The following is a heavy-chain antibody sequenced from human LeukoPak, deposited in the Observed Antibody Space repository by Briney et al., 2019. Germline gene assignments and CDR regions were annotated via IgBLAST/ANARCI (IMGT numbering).Heavy chain of an antibody. D-gene: IGHD1-26*01. J-gene: IGHJ6*02. CDR1: GGSISSGSYY. CDR2: IYTSGST. V-gene: IGHV4-61*02. Sequence: SETLSLTCTVSGGSISSGSYYWSWIRQPAGKGLEWIGRIYTSGSTNYNPSLKSRVTISVDTSKNQFSLKLSSVTAADTAVYYCARVGALTIYYYGVDVWGQGTTVTVSS. CDR3: ARVGALTIYYYGVDV.